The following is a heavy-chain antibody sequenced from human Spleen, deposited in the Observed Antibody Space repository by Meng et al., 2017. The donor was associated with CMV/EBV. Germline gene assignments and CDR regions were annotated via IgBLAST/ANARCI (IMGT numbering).Heavy chain of an antibody. CDR3: ARADRTYYYDSSYRFDP. J-gene: IGHJ5*02. Sequence: YTFTGYYMHWVRQAPGQGLEWMGRINPNSGGTNYAQKFQGRVTMTRDTSISTAYMELSRLRSDDTAVYYCARADRTYYYDSSYRFDPWGQGTLVTVSS. CDR1: YTFTGYY. V-gene: IGHV1-2*06. CDR2: INPNSGGT. D-gene: IGHD3-22*01.